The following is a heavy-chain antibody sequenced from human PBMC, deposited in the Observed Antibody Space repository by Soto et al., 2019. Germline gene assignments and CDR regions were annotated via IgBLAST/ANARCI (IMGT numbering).Heavy chain of an antibody. J-gene: IGHJ6*02. D-gene: IGHD1-26*01. Sequence: QVQLVESGGGVVQPGRSLRLSCAASGFTFSSYGMHWVRQAPGKGLEWVAVIWYDGSNKYYADSVKGRFTISRDNSKNTLYLQMNSLRAEDTAVYYCARDGPPVDLQWELLPYYYYYGMDVWGQGTTVTVSS. V-gene: IGHV3-33*01. CDR1: GFTFSSYG. CDR2: IWYDGSNK. CDR3: ARDGPPVDLQWELLPYYYYYGMDV.